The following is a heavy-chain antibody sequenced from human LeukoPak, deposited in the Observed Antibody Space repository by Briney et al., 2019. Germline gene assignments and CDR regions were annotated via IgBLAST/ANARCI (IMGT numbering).Heavy chain of an antibody. CDR3: ARLNSESALDY. D-gene: IGHD3-16*01. J-gene: IGHJ4*02. CDR2: IHYSGSA. V-gene: IGHV4-31*03. CDR1: GGSISSGTYY. Sequence: PSETLSLTCTVSGGSISSGTYYWSWIRQHPGKGLEWIGYIHYSGSAYYNPSLKSRVSISVDTSKNQFSLKVSSVTAADTAVYYCARLNSESALDYWGQGILVTVSS.